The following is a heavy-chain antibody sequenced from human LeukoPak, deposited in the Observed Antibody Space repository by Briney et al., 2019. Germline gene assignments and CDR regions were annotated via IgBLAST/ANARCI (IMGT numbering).Heavy chain of an antibody. D-gene: IGHD3-16*01. CDR3: AKLFVGGVTTPYFDY. J-gene: IGHJ4*02. CDR1: GFTFSSYG. V-gene: IGHV3-30*18. CDR2: ISYDGSNK. Sequence: GGSLRLSCAASGFTFSSYGMHWVRQAPGKGLEWVAVISYDGSNKYYADSVKGRFTISRDNSKNTLYLQMNSLRAEDTAVYYCAKLFVGGVTTPYFDYWGQGTLVTVSS.